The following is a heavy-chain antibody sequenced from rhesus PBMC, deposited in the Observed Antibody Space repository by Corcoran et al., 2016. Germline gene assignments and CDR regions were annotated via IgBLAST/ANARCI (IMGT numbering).Heavy chain of an antibody. CDR3: ASQFFYSGNYYLDY. Sequence: QVQLQESGPGLVKPSETMSLTCAVSGGSFSSNWWTWIRQPPGKGLEWIGEINGNGGSTTYNPSLKSRVTFSKDASKNEFSLKLSSVTAADTAVYYCASQFFYSGNYYLDYWGQGVLVTVSS. J-gene: IGHJ4*01. CDR2: INGNGGST. CDR1: GGSFSSNW. D-gene: IGHD3-16*01. V-gene: IGHV4-80*01.